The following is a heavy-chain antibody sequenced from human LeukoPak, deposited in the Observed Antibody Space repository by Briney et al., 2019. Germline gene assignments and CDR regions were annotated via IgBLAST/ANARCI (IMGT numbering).Heavy chain of an antibody. CDR2: IYYNGST. CDR1: GGSISYYY. CDR3: ARKGGHLDY. J-gene: IGHJ4*02. Sequence: SETLSLTCTASGGSISYYYWSWIRQSPGKGLEWMGYIYYNGSTNYNPSLKSRVTISVDMSKNQFSLKVTSVTAADTAIYYCARKGGHLDYWCQGTLATVSS. V-gene: IGHV4-59*01. D-gene: IGHD2-15*01.